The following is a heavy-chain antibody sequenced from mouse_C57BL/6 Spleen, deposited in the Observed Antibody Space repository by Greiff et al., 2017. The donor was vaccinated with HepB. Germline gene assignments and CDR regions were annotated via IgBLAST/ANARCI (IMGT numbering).Heavy chain of an antibody. V-gene: IGHV2-2*01. CDR2: IWSGGST. Sequence: QVQLQQSGPGLVQPSQSLSITCTVSGFSLTSYGVHWVRQSPGKGLEWLGVIWSGGSTDYNAAFISRLSISKDNSKSQVFFKMNSLQADDTAIYYCARNENYYGSSLFAYWGQGTLVTVSA. J-gene: IGHJ3*01. CDR1: GFSLTSYG. CDR3: ARNENYYGSSLFAY. D-gene: IGHD1-1*01.